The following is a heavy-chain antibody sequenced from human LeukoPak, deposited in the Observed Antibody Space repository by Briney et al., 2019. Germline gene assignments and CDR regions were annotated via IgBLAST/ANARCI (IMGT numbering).Heavy chain of an antibody. Sequence: GGSLRLSCAASGFTFSSYGMHWVRQAPGKGLEWVAVIWYDGSNKYYADSVKGRFTISRDNSKNTLYLQMNSLRAEDTAVYYCARQRYYYDSSGPYFDYWGQGTLVTVSS. J-gene: IGHJ4*02. D-gene: IGHD3-22*01. V-gene: IGHV3-33*01. CDR1: GFTFSSYG. CDR3: ARQRYYYDSSGPYFDY. CDR2: IWYDGSNK.